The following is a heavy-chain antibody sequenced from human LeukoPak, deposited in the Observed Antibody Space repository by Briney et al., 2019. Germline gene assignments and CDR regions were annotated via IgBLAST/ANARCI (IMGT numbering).Heavy chain of an antibody. CDR3: TKDPDSGSQGYFHH. CDR2: IYGSGATT. Sequence: GGSLRLSCAASGFTFSNYAMSWVRQAPGKGLEWVSAIYGSGATTFYADFVKGRFTISRDNSRNTLYLQMNSLRAEDSALYYRTKDPDSGSQGYFHHWGQGTLVTVSP. V-gene: IGHV3-23*01. D-gene: IGHD1-26*01. J-gene: IGHJ1*01. CDR1: GFTFSNYA.